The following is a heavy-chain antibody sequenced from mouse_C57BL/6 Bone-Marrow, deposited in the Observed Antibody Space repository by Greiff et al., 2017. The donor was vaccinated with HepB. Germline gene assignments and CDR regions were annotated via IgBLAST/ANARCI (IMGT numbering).Heavy chain of an antibody. Sequence: QVQLQQPGAELVRPGTSVKLSCKASGYTFPSHRMLWVKQRPGQGLEWIGVIDPSDSYTNYNQKFKGKATLTVDTSSSTAYMQLSSLTSEDSAVYYCARLGEDYFDYWGQGTTLTVSS. J-gene: IGHJ2*01. V-gene: IGHV1-59*01. CDR1: GYTFPSHR. CDR2: IDPSDSYT. D-gene: IGHD4-1*01. CDR3: ARLGEDYFDY.